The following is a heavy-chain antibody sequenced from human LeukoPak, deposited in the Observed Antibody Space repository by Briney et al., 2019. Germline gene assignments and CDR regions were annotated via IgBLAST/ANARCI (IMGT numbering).Heavy chain of an antibody. D-gene: IGHD2-15*01. V-gene: IGHV3-33*01. CDR1: GFTLSSYG. J-gene: IGHJ5*02. Sequence: PGGSLRLSCAASGFTLSSYGMHWVRQAPGKGLEGVAVIWYDGSNKYYADSVKGRFTISRDNSKNTLYLQMNSLRAEDTAVYYCARDWSAGGSWFDPWGHGTLVTVSS. CDR3: ARDWSAGGSWFDP. CDR2: IWYDGSNK.